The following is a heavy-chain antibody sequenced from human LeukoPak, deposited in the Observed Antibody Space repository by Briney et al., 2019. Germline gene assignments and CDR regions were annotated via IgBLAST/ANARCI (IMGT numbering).Heavy chain of an antibody. J-gene: IGHJ4*02. Sequence: ASVKVSCKASGGTFSSYAIRWVRPAPGQGLEWMGRIIPILGIANYAQKFQGRVTSTADKSTSTAYMELSSLRSEDTAVYYCASFAYSAYYYWGQGTLVTVSS. CDR3: ASFAYSAYYY. D-gene: IGHD4-11*01. CDR1: GGTFSSYA. V-gene: IGHV1-69*04. CDR2: IIPILGIA.